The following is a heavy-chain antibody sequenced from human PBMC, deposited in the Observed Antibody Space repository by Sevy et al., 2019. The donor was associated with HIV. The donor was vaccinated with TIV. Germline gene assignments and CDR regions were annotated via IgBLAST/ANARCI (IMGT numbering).Heavy chain of an antibody. D-gene: IGHD4-4*01. CDR1: GFTFSSYA. Sequence: GGSLRLSCAASGFTFSSYAMSWVRQAPGKGLEWVSAISGSGGSTYYAASVKGRFTISRDNSKNTLNLQMNSLRAEDTAVYYCAKGIYGNLYYFDYWGQGTLVTVSS. J-gene: IGHJ4*02. CDR3: AKGIYGNLYYFDY. V-gene: IGHV3-23*01. CDR2: ISGSGGST.